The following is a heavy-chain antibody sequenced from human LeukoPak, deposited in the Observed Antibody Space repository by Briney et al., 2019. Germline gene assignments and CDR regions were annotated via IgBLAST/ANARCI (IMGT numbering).Heavy chain of an antibody. CDR2: ISSSGSTI. CDR1: GFTFSDYY. CDR3: ARTYYDFWSGYYSHEGNPFDY. J-gene: IGHJ4*02. D-gene: IGHD3-3*01. Sequence: GGALRLSCAASGFTFSDYYMSWIRQAPGKGLEWVSYISSSGSTIYYADSVKGRFTISRDNAKNSLYLQMNSLRAEDTAVYYCARTYYDFWSGYYSHEGNPFDYWGQGTLVTVSS. V-gene: IGHV3-11*04.